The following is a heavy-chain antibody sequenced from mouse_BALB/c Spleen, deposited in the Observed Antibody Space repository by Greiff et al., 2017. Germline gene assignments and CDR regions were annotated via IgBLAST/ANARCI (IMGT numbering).Heavy chain of an antibody. CDR3: ARHVYYGNGVDY. CDR1: GFAFSSYD. CDR2: ISSGGGST. D-gene: IGHD2-1*01. V-gene: IGHV5-12-1*01. J-gene: IGHJ4*01. Sequence: DVMLVESGGGLVKPGGSLKLSCAASGFAFSSYDMSWVRQTPEKRLEWVAYISSGGGSTYYPDTVKGRFTISRDNAKNTLYLQMSSLKSEDTAMYYCARHVYYGNGVDYWGQGTSVTVSS.